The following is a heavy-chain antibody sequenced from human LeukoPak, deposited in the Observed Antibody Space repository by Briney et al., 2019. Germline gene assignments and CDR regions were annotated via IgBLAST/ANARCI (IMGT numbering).Heavy chain of an antibody. D-gene: IGHD6-13*01. J-gene: IGHJ3*02. Sequence: GGSLRLSCAASGFTFSSYAMHWVRQAPGKGLEYVSAISSNGGSTYYANSVKGRFTISRDNSKNTLYLQMCSLRAEDMAVYYCASFSIAVAGTRGAFDIWGQGTMVTVSS. CDR1: GFTFSSYA. CDR3: ASFSIAVAGTRGAFDI. CDR2: ISSNGGST. V-gene: IGHV3-64*01.